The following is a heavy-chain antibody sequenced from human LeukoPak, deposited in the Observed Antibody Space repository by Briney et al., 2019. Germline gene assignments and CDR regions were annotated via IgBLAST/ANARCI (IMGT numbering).Heavy chain of an antibody. J-gene: IGHJ6*02. Sequence: SGTLSLTCTVSGGSISNSFWSWIRQPPGKGLEWIGYIYYSGSTNYNPSLKSRVTISVDTSKNQFSLKLSSVTAADTAVYYCARDQVGAAESYGMDVWGQGTTVTVSS. CDR1: GGSISNSF. CDR3: ARDQVGAAESYGMDV. V-gene: IGHV4-59*01. CDR2: IYYSGST. D-gene: IGHD6-25*01.